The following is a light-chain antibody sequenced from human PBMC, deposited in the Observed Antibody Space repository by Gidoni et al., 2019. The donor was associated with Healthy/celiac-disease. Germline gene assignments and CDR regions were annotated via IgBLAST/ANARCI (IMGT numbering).Light chain of an antibody. CDR2: DDS. Sequence: SYVLPPPPSVSVAPGQTARITCGGNKIGSKSVHWYQQKPGQAPVLVVYDDSDRPSGIPERFSGSNSGNTATLTISRVEAGDEADYYCQVWDSSSDHVVFGGGTKLTVL. CDR1: KIGSKS. V-gene: IGLV3-21*02. CDR3: QVWDSSSDHVV. J-gene: IGLJ2*01.